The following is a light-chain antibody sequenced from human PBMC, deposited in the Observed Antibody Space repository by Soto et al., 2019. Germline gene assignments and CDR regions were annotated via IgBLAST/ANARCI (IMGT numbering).Light chain of an antibody. Sequence: DIVLTQSPGTLSLSPGERATLSCRASQSVSSTYLAWYQQKPGQAPRLLIYGASSRATGIPDRFSGSGSGTDFTLTISGLEPEDFAVYYCQQYGSSLYTFGQGTKVEIK. J-gene: IGKJ2*01. CDR1: QSVSSTY. CDR2: GAS. CDR3: QQYGSSLYT. V-gene: IGKV3-20*01.